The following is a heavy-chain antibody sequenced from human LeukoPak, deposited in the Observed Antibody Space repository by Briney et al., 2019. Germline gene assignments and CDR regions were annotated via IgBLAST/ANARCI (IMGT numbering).Heavy chain of an antibody. CDR3: ARGGSVVVPVATSYYYYYYMDV. CDR1: GFTFSSYW. CDR2: IKQDGSEK. J-gene: IGHJ6*03. D-gene: IGHD2-2*01. V-gene: IGHV3-7*01. Sequence: GGSLRLSCAASGFTFSSYWMSWFRQAPGEGLEWVANIKQDGSEKYYVDSVKGRFTISRDNAKNSLYLQMNSLRAEDTAVYYCARGGSVVVPVATSYYYYYYMDVWGKGTTVTVSS.